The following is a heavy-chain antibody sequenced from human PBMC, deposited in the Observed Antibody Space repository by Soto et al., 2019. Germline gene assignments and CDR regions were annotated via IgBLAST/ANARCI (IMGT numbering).Heavy chain of an antibody. CDR2: VYNGIT. J-gene: IGHJ4*02. V-gene: IGHV4-59*08. D-gene: IGHD4-17*01. CDR3: GRMSSHGEYAY. CDR1: GGSISGYY. Sequence: QVQLQESGPGVVKPSETLSLTCTISGGSISGYYWTWIRQSPGKGLEYIGYVYNGITNYNPSINSRVTISIDTAKNQNSLNLSSVTAADTAVYYCGRMSSHGEYAYWGPATLVTVSS.